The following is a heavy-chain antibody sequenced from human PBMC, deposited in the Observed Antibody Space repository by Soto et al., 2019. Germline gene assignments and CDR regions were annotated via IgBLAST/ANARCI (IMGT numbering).Heavy chain of an antibody. V-gene: IGHV3-30-3*01. CDR3: ARGDREDILVVVGALPCEYGTDI. CDR1: GFTFRNHA. J-gene: IGHJ6*02. D-gene: IGHD2-15*01. Sequence: QVQLVESGGGVVQPGGSLRLSCAASGFTFRNHAMHWVRQAPGKGLECLAVIAHDGSNAFYRDSVKGRFTVSRDNSKNTLYLYMNSLRSEDTGVYYCARGDREDILVVVGALPCEYGTDIWGQGTTVIVSS. CDR2: IAHDGSNA.